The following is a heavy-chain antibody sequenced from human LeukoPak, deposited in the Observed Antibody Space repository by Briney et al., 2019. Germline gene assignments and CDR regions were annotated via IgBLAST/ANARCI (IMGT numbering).Heavy chain of an antibody. CDR2: IYSGGST. D-gene: IGHD3-22*01. J-gene: IGHJ4*02. Sequence: GGSLRLSCAASGFTVSSNYMSWVRQAPGKGLEWVSVIYSGGSTYYADSVKGRFTIFRDNSKNTLYLQMNSLRAEDTAVYYCARDYYDGSGHRYYFDYWGQGTLVTVSS. CDR1: GFTVSSNY. V-gene: IGHV3-53*01. CDR3: ARDYYDGSGHRYYFDY.